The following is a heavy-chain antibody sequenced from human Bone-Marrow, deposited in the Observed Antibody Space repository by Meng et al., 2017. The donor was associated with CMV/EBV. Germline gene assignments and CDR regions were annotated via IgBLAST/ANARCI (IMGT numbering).Heavy chain of an antibody. Sequence: GGSLRLSCAASGFTFSSYWMSWVRQAPGKGLEWVANIKQDGSEKYYVDSVKGRFTISRDNAKNSLYLQMNSLRAEDTAVYYCARDAPEEYCSSTSCRYYYYYGMDVWGQGTTVTVSS. CDR2: IKQDGSEK. D-gene: IGHD2-2*01. CDR1: GFTFSSYW. J-gene: IGHJ6*02. V-gene: IGHV3-7*01. CDR3: ARDAPEEYCSSTSCRYYYYYGMDV.